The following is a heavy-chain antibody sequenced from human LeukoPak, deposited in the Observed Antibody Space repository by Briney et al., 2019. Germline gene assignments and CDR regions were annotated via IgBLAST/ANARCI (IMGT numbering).Heavy chain of an antibody. Sequence: GGSLRLSCAASGFTFSRSSMNWVRQAPGKGLEWVSTISGSGGSTYYADSVKGRFTISRDNSKNTLYLQMNSLRAEDTAVYYCAKDGAYGDYGWYFDLWGRGTLVTLSS. CDR2: ISGSGGST. V-gene: IGHV3-23*01. D-gene: IGHD4-17*01. CDR1: GFTFSRSS. J-gene: IGHJ2*01. CDR3: AKDGAYGDYGWYFDL.